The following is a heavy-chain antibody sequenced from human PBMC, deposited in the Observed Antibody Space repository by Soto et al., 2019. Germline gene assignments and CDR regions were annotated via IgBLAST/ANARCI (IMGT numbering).Heavy chain of an antibody. Sequence: SETLSLTCTVSGGSISSYYWSWIRQPPGKGLEWIGDIYYSGSTNYNPSLKSRVTISVDTSKNQFSLKLSSVTAADTAVYYCARGSNYYDSSGTQATWAFDIWGQGTMVTVSS. CDR2: IYYSGST. CDR1: GGSISSYY. V-gene: IGHV4-59*12. J-gene: IGHJ3*02. D-gene: IGHD3-22*01. CDR3: ARGSNYYDSSGTQATWAFDI.